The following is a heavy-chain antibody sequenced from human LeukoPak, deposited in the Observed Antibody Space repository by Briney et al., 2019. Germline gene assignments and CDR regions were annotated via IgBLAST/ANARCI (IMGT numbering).Heavy chain of an antibody. J-gene: IGHJ5*02. Sequence: GGSLRLSCAASGFTFSTYLMSWVRQAPGKGLEWVANINEDGSEKYYVDSVKGRFTISRDNAKNLLYLQMNSLRAEDTAVYYCARDRGDTFDPWGQGTLVTVSS. CDR1: GFTFSTYL. CDR3: ARDRGDTFDP. D-gene: IGHD4-17*01. V-gene: IGHV3-7*03. CDR2: INEDGSEK.